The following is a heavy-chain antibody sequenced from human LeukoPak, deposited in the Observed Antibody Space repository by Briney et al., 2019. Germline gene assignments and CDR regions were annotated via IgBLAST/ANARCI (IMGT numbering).Heavy chain of an antibody. J-gene: IGHJ4*02. D-gene: IGHD6-19*01. Sequence: GGSLRLSCAASGFHFSSHAMTWVRQTPTKGLEWVSSVTADGGSIHYADSVKGRFTISRDNAKSSLHLQMNSLRAEDTALYYCARSPGIGVAGTVDYWGQGTLVTVSS. V-gene: IGHV3-20*04. CDR1: GFHFSSHA. CDR3: ARSPGIGVAGTVDY. CDR2: VTADGGSI.